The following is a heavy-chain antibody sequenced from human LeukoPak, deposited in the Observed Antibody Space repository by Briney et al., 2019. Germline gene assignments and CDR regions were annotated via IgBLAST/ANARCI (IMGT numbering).Heavy chain of an antibody. V-gene: IGHV4-59*01. Sequence: SETLSLTCTVSGGSIRSYYWSWIRQPPGKGLEWIGYIYYSGSTNYNPSLKSRVTISVDTSKNQFSLKLSSVTAADTAVYYCARACSGGSCPPFGYYYYYGMDVWGQGTTVTVSS. CDR1: GGSIRSYY. D-gene: IGHD2-15*01. CDR3: ARACSGGSCPPFGYYYYYGMDV. J-gene: IGHJ6*02. CDR2: IYYSGST.